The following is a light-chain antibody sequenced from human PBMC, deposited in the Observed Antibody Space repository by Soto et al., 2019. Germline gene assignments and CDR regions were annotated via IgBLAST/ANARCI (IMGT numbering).Light chain of an antibody. CDR3: QQRSSWPLT. CDR1: QSVSTY. CDR2: DAS. J-gene: IGKJ4*01. V-gene: IGKV3-11*01. Sequence: ETVLTQSPATLSLSPGERAILSCRASQSVSTYLAWYQQKPGQAPRLLISDASNRATGIPARFSGSGSETDFTLTISSLEPEDFAVYYCQQRSSWPLTFGGGTKVEIK.